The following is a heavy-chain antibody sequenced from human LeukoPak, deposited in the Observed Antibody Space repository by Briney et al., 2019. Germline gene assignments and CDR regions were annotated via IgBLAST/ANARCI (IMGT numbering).Heavy chain of an antibody. CDR2: IKSKTDGGTT. D-gene: IGHD3-22*01. CDR1: GFTFSNAW. J-gene: IGHJ6*02. V-gene: IGHV3-15*01. Sequence: GGSLRLSCAASGFTFSNAWMSWVRQAPGKGLEWVGRIKSKTDGGTTDYAAPVKGRFTISRDDSKNTLYLQTNSLKTEDTAVYYCTRYYYDSSGYYPLGYYGMDVWGQGTTVTVSS. CDR3: TRYYYDSSGYYPLGYYGMDV.